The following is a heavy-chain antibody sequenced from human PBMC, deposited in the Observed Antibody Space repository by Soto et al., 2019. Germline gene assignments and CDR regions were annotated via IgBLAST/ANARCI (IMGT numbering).Heavy chain of an antibody. CDR3: ARILLDYDFWSADLNYFLDY. V-gene: IGHV3-48*01. Sequence: GGSLRLSCAASGFTFSSYSMNWVRQAPGKGLEWVSYISSSSSTIYYADSVKGRFTISRDNAKNSLYLQMNSLRAEDTAVYYCARILLDYDFWSADLNYFLDYWGQGTLVTVSS. CDR1: GFTFSSYS. CDR2: ISSSSSTI. D-gene: IGHD3-3*01. J-gene: IGHJ4*02.